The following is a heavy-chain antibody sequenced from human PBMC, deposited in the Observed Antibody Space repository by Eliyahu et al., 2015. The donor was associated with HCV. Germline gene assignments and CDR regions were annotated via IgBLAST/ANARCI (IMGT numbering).Heavy chain of an antibody. V-gene: IGHV3-30*18. CDR2: ISYDGSNK. D-gene: IGHD6-19*01. J-gene: IGHJ4*02. CDR1: GFPFXSYG. CDR3: AKAEGIAVAGTFDY. Sequence: QVQLVESGGGVVQPGRPLRLXCAASGFPFXSYGMHWVRQXPGKGLEWVAVISYDGSNKDYADSVKGRFTTSRDNSKNFLYLEMNSLRAEDTAVYYCAKAEGIAVAGTFDYWGQGTLVTVSS.